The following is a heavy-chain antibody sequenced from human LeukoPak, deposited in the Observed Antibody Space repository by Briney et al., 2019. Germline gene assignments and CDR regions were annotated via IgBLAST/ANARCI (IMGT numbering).Heavy chain of an antibody. J-gene: IGHJ5*02. CDR2: ISGSGGST. Sequence: GASLRLSCAASGFTFSSYAMSWVRQAPGKGLEWVSAISGSGGSTYYADSVKGRFTISRDNSKNTLYLQMNSLRAEDTAVYYCAKDGRYYYDSSGLAHTLDPRGQGTLVTVSS. V-gene: IGHV3-23*01. D-gene: IGHD3-22*01. CDR3: AKDGRYYYDSSGLAHTLDP. CDR1: GFTFSSYA.